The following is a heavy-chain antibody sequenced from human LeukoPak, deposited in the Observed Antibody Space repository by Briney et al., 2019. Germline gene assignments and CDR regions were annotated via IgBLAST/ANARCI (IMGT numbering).Heavy chain of an antibody. CDR2: IYHSGST. Sequence: SETLSLTCAVSGYSISSGHYWGWIRQPPGKGLEWIGSIYHSGSTYYNPSLKSRVTISVDTSKNQISLKLSSVTAADTAAYYCARMTYYDSNGYYYSYFDYWGQGTLVTVSS. D-gene: IGHD3-22*01. CDR3: ARMTYYDSNGYYYSYFDY. J-gene: IGHJ4*02. V-gene: IGHV4-38-2*01. CDR1: GYSISSGHY.